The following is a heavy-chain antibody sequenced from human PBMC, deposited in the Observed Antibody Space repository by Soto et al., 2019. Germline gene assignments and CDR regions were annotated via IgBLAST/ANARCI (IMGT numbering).Heavy chain of an antibody. Sequence: QVQLVQSGAEVKKPGASVKVSCKASGYTFTGSYIHWVRQAPGQGLEWMGWINPNSGGTNYAQKFQGTVTMTRDTSISSAYMELRSLKSDDTAVYYCARIYSYSFDYWGQGALVTVSS. CDR1: GYTFTGSY. CDR3: ARIYSYSFDY. J-gene: IGHJ4*02. D-gene: IGHD5-18*01. V-gene: IGHV1-2*02. CDR2: INPNSGGT.